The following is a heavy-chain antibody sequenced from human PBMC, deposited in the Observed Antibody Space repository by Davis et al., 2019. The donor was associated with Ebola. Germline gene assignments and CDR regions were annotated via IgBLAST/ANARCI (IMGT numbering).Heavy chain of an antibody. CDR1: GGSFSGYY. V-gene: IGHV4-34*01. Sequence: GSLRLSCAVYGGSFSGYYWSWIRQPPGKGLEWIGAINHSGSTNYNPSLKSRVTISVDTSKNQFSLKLSSVTAADTAVYYCARDQAVVVPAVHNWFDPWGQGTLVTVSS. CDR3: ARDQAVVVPAVHNWFDP. CDR2: INHSGST. D-gene: IGHD2-2*01. J-gene: IGHJ5*02.